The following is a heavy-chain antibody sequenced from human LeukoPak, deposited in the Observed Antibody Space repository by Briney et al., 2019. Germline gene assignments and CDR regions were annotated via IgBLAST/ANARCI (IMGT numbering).Heavy chain of an antibody. CDR2: IYYSGST. J-gene: IGHJ4*02. D-gene: IGHD3-22*01. V-gene: IGHV4-59*01. CDR3: VRGVGDSSGYYYSGFDY. CDR1: GGSISNYY. Sequence: SETLSLTCTVSGGSISNYYWSWIRQPPGKGLEWIGYIYYSGSTKYNPSLKSRVTISVDTSKNQFSLKLSSVTAADTAVYYSVRGVGDSSGYYYSGFDYWGQGTLVTVSS.